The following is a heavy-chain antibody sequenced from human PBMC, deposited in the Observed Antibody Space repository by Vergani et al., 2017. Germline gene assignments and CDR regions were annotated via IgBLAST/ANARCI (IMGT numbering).Heavy chain of an antibody. J-gene: IGHJ4*02. D-gene: IGHD6-13*01. Sequence: EVQLVESGGGLVQPGGSLRLSCAASGFTFSSYWMSWVRQAPGKGLEWVANIKQDGSEKYYVDSVKGRFTISRDNAKNSLYLQMNSLRAEDTAVYYCARDSSQQQRDGPGDYWGQGTLVTVSS. CDR1: GFTFSSYW. CDR3: ARDSSQQQRDGPGDY. V-gene: IGHV3-7*03. CDR2: IKQDGSEK.